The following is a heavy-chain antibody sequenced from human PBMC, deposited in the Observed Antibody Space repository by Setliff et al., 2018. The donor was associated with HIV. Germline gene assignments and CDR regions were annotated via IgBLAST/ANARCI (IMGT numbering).Heavy chain of an antibody. V-gene: IGHV3-23*01. Sequence: PGGSLRLSCAASGFTFTSYAVSWVRQAPGKGLEWVSAISGSGDTAFYADSVKGRFTISADSSKNTVYLQMNSLRAEDTAVYFCARDGGYSRSPHYYYYYGLDVWGHGTTVTVSS. CDR2: ISGSGDTA. D-gene: IGHD6-13*01. CDR1: GFTFTSYA. J-gene: IGHJ6*02. CDR3: ARDGGYSRSPHYYYYYGLDV.